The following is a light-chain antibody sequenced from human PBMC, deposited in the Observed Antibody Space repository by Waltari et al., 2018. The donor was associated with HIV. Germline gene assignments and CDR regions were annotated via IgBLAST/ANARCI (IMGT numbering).Light chain of an antibody. J-gene: IGLJ1*01. CDR3: SSYTSSSTLPSYV. CDR1: SSDVGGYNY. Sequence: QSALPQPASVSGSPGPSITIPCTGTSSDVGGYNYVHWHQQHPGKAPKLMIYEVSNRPSGVSNRFSGSKSGNTASLTISGLQAEDEADYYCSSYTSSSTLPSYVFGTGTKVTVL. V-gene: IGLV2-14*01. CDR2: EVS.